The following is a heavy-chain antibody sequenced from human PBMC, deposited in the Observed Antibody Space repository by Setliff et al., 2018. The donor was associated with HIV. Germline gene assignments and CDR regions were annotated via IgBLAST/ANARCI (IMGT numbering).Heavy chain of an antibody. CDR2: IDHSGST. J-gene: IGHJ5*02. V-gene: IGHV4-59*12. CDR3: ARVGTTVTTRETYKWFDP. D-gene: IGHD4-17*01. CDR1: SGSINTYY. Sequence: SETLSLTCTVSSGSINTYYWSWIRQSPGKGLEWIGEIDHSGSTKYNPSLKSRVTLSVDTSKNQFSLKIDSVIAADTAVYFCARVGTTVTTRETYKWFDPWGQGTLVTVSS.